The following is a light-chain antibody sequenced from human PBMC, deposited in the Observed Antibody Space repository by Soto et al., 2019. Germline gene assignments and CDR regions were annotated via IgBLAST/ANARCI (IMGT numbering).Light chain of an antibody. CDR2: GAS. V-gene: IGKV3-15*01. Sequence: EIVMTQSPATLSVSPGERATLSCRASQSVNRNLAWYQQKPGQAPRLLIYGASTRATGIPARFSGSGYGTEFTLTIIRLQSEAFAVYSCQQDSNWPFKFGQGTRLEIK. CDR1: QSVNRN. CDR3: QQDSNWPFK. J-gene: IGKJ5*01.